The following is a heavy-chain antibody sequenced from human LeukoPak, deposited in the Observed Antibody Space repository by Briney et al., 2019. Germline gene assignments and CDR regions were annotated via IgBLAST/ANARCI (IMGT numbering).Heavy chain of an antibody. V-gene: IGHV3-23*01. CDR2: ISCSGGST. Sequence: GGSLRLSCGAPGFTFSSYGMSWVRQAPGKGLEWVSAISCSGGSTYYADSVKGRFTISRGNSKNTLYLQMNSLRAEDTAVYYCARFAVPAARLYYLDYWGQGTLVTVS. D-gene: IGHD2-2*01. CDR1: GFTFSSYG. CDR3: ARFAVPAARLYYLDY. J-gene: IGHJ4*02.